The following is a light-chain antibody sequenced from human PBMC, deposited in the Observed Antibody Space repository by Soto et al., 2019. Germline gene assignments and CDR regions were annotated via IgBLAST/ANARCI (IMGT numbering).Light chain of an antibody. CDR1: QAIRNY. Sequence: DIQMTQSPSFLSASVGDRVTITCRASQAIRNYLNWFQQKPGKAPNLLIFGANTLQSGVPSRFSGSGYGTACPLTITTLKTEDVGIYYCQQCCSTPLTFGQGT. CDR2: GAN. V-gene: IGKV1-39*01. CDR3: QQCCSTPLT. J-gene: IGKJ5*01.